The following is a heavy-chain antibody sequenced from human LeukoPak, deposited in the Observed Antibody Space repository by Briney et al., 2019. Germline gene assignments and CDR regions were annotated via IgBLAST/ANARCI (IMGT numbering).Heavy chain of an antibody. Sequence: SETLSLTCTVSGGSISNYYWSWIRQPPGKGLEWIGYIYYSGSTNYNPSLKSRVTISVDTSKNQFSLKLSSVTAADTAVYYCARGVDGLLQPFDYWGQGTLVTVSS. J-gene: IGHJ4*02. D-gene: IGHD3-9*01. CDR1: GGSISNYY. CDR2: IYYSGST. V-gene: IGHV4-59*01. CDR3: ARGVDGLLQPFDY.